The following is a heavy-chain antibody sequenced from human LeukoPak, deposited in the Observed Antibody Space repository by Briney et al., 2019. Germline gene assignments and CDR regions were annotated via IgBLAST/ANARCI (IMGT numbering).Heavy chain of an antibody. V-gene: IGHV5-51*01. J-gene: IGHJ4*02. Sequence: GESLKISCKGSGYSFTNYWIGWVRQILGKGLEWMGIIYPADSDTRYSPSFQGQVTISADKSISTAYLQWNSLKASDTAMYYCARRAYTYGLYYFDYWGQGTLVTVSS. CDR1: GYSFTNYW. D-gene: IGHD2-8*01. CDR2: IYPADSDT. CDR3: ARRAYTYGLYYFDY.